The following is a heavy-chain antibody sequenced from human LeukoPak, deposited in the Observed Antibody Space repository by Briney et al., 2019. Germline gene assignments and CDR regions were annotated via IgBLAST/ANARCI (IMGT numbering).Heavy chain of an antibody. CDR3: AKVITIFGVVSIDY. CDR1: GFTSSSYG. D-gene: IGHD3-3*01. Sequence: PGGSLRLSCAASGFTSSSYGMHWVRQAPGKGLEWVAVISYDGSNKYYADSVKGRFTISRDNSKNTLYLQMNSLRAEDTAVYYCAKVITIFGVVSIDYWGQGTLVTVSS. CDR2: ISYDGSNK. V-gene: IGHV3-30*18. J-gene: IGHJ4*02.